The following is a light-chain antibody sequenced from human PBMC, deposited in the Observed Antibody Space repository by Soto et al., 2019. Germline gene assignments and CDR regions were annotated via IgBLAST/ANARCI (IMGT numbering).Light chain of an antibody. CDR1: HSFSTN. J-gene: IGKJ5*01. CDR2: GAS. Sequence: EIVMTQSPATLSVSPGERATLSCRASHSFSTNLAWYQHKPGQGPRLLVYGASTRATGVPPRFSGSGSGTEFTLTISSLRSEDSAIYYCQQYFEWPPMTFGQGTRLEIK. CDR3: QQYFEWPPMT. V-gene: IGKV3-15*01.